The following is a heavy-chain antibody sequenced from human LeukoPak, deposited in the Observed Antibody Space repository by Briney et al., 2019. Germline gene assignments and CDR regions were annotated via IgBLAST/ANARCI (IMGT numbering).Heavy chain of an antibody. J-gene: IGHJ4*02. CDR3: AKDIAQGYTFGSIEKDY. CDR1: GFTFSSYA. D-gene: IGHD5-18*01. CDR2: ISESGTGT. Sequence: GGSLRLSCAASGFTFSSYAMSWVRQAPGKGLEWVSAISESGTGTYYADSVKGRFTISRDNSKNTLSLHMNSLRAEDTAVYYCAKDIAQGYTFGSIEKDYWGQGTLVTVSS. V-gene: IGHV3-23*01.